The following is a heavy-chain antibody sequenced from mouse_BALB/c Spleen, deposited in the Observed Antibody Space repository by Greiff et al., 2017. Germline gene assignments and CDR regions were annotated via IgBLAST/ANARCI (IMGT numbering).Heavy chain of an antibody. CDR3: ARDGDDGYGGPWFAY. V-gene: IGHV1-9*01. D-gene: IGHD2-3*01. J-gene: IGHJ3*01. Sequence: VQLQQSGAELMKPGASVKISCKATGYTFSSYWIEWVKQRPGHGLEWIGEILPGSGSTNYNEKFKGKATFTADTSSNTAYMQLSSLTSEDSAVYYCARDGDDGYGGPWFAYWGQGTLVTVSA. CDR1: GYTFSSYW. CDR2: ILPGSGST.